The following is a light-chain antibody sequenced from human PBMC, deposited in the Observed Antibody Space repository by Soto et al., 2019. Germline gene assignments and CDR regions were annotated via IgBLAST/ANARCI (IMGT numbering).Light chain of an antibody. J-gene: IGKJ1*01. Sequence: EIVLTQSPGTLSLSPGERATLSCRASQSVSSSFLAWYQQKVGQAPRLLIYGASSRATGIPDRFSGSGSGTDFTLTISRLEPEDFAVYFCQQYDSSPRTFGQGTKVDI. CDR2: GAS. V-gene: IGKV3-20*01. CDR3: QQYDSSPRT. CDR1: QSVSSSF.